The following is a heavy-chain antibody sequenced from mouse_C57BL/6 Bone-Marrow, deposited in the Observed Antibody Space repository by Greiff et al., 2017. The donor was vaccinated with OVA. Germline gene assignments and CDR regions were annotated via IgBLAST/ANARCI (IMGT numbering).Heavy chain of an antibody. Sequence: VQLQQSGAELAKPGASVKLSCKASGYTFTSYWMDWVKQRPGQGLEWIGNIYPSDSETHYNQKFKDKATLTVDKSSSTAYMQLSSLTSEDSAVYYCAREQAGFAYWGQGTLVTVSA. J-gene: IGHJ3*01. CDR2: IYPSDSET. V-gene: IGHV1-61*01. CDR1: GYTFTSYW. CDR3: AREQAGFAY. D-gene: IGHD3-2*02.